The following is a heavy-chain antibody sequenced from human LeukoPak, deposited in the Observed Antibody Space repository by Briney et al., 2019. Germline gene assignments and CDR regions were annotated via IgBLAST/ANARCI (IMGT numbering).Heavy chain of an antibody. Sequence: GASVKVSCKASGYTFTGYYMHWVRQAPGQGLEWMGWINPNSGGTNYAQKFQGRVTMTRDTSISTAYMELSRLRSDDTAVYYCAREAMGLSGYELDYWGQGTLVTVSS. D-gene: IGHD6-25*01. CDR1: GYTFTGYY. CDR3: AREAMGLSGYELDY. J-gene: IGHJ4*02. CDR2: INPNSGGT. V-gene: IGHV1-2*02.